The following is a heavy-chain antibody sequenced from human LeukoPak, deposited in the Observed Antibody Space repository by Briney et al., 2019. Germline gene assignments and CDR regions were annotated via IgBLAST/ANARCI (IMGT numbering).Heavy chain of an antibody. CDR1: GFTFRSYV. J-gene: IGHJ4*02. CDR3: AKETSSSFDY. CDR2: ISDSGDGT. V-gene: IGHV3-23*01. Sequence: GGSLRLSCTASGFTFRSYVFSWVRQAPGKGLEWVSAISDSGDGTYYADSVKGRFTISRDDSKNTLYLQMNSLRAEDTAVYYCAKETSSSFDYWGQGTLVTVSS. D-gene: IGHD6-6*01.